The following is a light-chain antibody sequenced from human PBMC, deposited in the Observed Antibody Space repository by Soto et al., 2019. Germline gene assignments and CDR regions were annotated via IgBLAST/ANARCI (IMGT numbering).Light chain of an antibody. CDR3: QQYAGSPT. CDR2: GAS. Sequence: EIVLTQSPGTLSLSPGERATLSCWASQSVASTDLGWYQQKPGQAPRLLIDGASSRATGIPDRFSGSGSGTDFTLTISRLEPEDFALYYCQQYAGSPTFGQGTRLEIK. CDR1: QSVASTD. J-gene: IGKJ5*01. V-gene: IGKV3-20*01.